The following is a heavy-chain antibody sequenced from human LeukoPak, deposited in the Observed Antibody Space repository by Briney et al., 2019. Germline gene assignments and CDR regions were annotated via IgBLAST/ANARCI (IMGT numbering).Heavy chain of an antibody. CDR3: ARMIRILDY. CDR1: GGSFSGYY. V-gene: IGHV4-34*01. J-gene: IGHJ4*02. D-gene: IGHD3-22*01. CDR2: INHSGST. Sequence: SETLSLTCAVYGGSFSGYYWSWIRQPPGNGLEWIGEINHSGSTNYNPSLKSRVTISVDTSKNQFSLKLSSVTAADTAVYYCARMIRILDYWGQGTLVTVSS.